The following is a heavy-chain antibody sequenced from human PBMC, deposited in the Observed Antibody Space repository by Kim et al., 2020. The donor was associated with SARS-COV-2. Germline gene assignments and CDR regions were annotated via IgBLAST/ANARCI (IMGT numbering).Heavy chain of an antibody. Sequence: SETLSLTCAVYGGSFSGYYWSWIRQAPGKGLEWIGEINHSGSTNYNPSLKSRVTISVDTSKNQFSLKLSSVTAADTAVYYCASSSSGWYSRRDDYWGQGT. CDR1: GGSFSGYY. CDR2: INHSGST. V-gene: IGHV4-34*01. CDR3: ASSSSGWYSRRDDY. J-gene: IGHJ4*02. D-gene: IGHD6-19*01.